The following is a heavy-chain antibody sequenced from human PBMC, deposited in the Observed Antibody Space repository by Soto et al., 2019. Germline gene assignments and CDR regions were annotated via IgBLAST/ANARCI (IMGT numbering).Heavy chain of an antibody. J-gene: IGHJ4*02. CDR2: IYYSGRT. CDR1: GESISSSSYY. D-gene: IGHD2-21*02. V-gene: IGHV4-39*01. Sequence: SETLSLTCIVSGESISSSSYYWGWIRHPPGKGLEWIGSIYYSGRTYYNPSFKSRVTISIDTSKNQFSLKLSSVTATDTAVYYCARQRTTVVTQAYFDHWGQGALVTVSS. CDR3: ARQRTTVVTQAYFDH.